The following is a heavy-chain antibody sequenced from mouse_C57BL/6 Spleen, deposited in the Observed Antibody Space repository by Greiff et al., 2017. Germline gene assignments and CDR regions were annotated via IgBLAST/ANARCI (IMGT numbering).Heavy chain of an antibody. V-gene: IGHV1-80*01. CDR1: GYAFSSYW. Sequence: QVHVKQSGAELVKPGASVKISCKASGYAFSSYWMNWVKQRPGKGLEWIGQIYPGDGDTNYNGKFKGKATLTADKSSSTAYMQLSSLTSEDSAVYFCARWGAVVATNCDYWGQGTTLTVSS. CDR2: IYPGDGDT. J-gene: IGHJ2*01. CDR3: ARWGAVVATNCDY. D-gene: IGHD1-1*01.